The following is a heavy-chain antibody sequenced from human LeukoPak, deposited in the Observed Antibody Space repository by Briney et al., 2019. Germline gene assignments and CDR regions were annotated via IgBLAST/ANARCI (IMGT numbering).Heavy chain of an antibody. CDR2: IYYSGST. J-gene: IGHJ5*02. Sequence: SETLSLTCTVSGGSISSYYWSWIRQPPGKGLEWIAYIYYSGSTNYNPSLKSRVTISVDTSKNQFSLKLSSVTAADTAVYYCARRPGSGTEPYNWFDPWGQGTLVTVSS. CDR3: ARRPGSGTEPYNWFDP. CDR1: GGSISSYY. V-gene: IGHV4-59*08. D-gene: IGHD1-1*01.